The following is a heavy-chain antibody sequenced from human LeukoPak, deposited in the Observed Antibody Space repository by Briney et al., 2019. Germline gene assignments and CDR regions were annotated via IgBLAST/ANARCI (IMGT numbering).Heavy chain of an antibody. CDR2: ISGRGASK. D-gene: IGHD2-2*01. CDR3: AKGVVVAPDVTPFDY. J-gene: IGHJ4*02. Sequence: GGSLRLSCAVSGFTFVTYTMNWVRQAPGKGLEWVSGISGRGASKYYADSVKGRFTISRDNSKNTLYLQMNSLRAEDTAVYYCAKGVVVAPDVTPFDYWGQGTLVTVSS. CDR1: GFTFVTYT. V-gene: IGHV3-23*01.